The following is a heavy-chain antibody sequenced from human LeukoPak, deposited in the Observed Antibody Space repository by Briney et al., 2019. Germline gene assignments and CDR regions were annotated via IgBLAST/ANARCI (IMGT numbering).Heavy chain of an antibody. V-gene: IGHV3-49*03. CDR2: IRRKAYGGTT. CDR3: SSSRTVTADY. D-gene: IGHD2-21*02. Sequence: GGSLRLSCTASGFTFGDYAMSWFRQAPGKGLEWVGFIRRKAYGGTTEYAASVKCRFTISRDDSKSIAYLQMNSLKTEDTAVYYCSSSRTVTADYWGQGTLVTVSS. CDR1: GFTFGDYA. J-gene: IGHJ4*02.